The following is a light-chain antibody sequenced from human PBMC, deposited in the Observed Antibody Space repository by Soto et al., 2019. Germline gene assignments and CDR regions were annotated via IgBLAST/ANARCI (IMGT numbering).Light chain of an antibody. CDR3: QQRTNWPPKWT. J-gene: IGKJ1*01. CDR1: QSVSNY. Sequence: ETVMTQSPATLSVSPGERATLSCRAIQSVSNYFAWYQQKPGQAPRLLIYDASKRAAGIPDRFSGSGSGTDFTLTISSLEPEDFAVYYCQQRTNWPPKWTFGQGTKVDIK. CDR2: DAS. V-gene: IGKV3-11*01.